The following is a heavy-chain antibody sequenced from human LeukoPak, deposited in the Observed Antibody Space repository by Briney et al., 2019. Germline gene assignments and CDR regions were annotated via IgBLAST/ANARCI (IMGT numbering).Heavy chain of an antibody. V-gene: IGHV3-20*04. J-gene: IGHJ4*02. CDR1: GFTFEDDG. Sequence: GGSLRLSCAASGFTFEDDGMTWVRHVPGKGLEWLSGINWTGRSAGYADSVKGRFTISRDNTKNFLYLHMNSLRADDTALYYCARDPHVRGFFDYWGQGTLVTVSS. CDR2: INWTGRSA. CDR3: ARDPHVRGFFDY. D-gene: IGHD3-10*01.